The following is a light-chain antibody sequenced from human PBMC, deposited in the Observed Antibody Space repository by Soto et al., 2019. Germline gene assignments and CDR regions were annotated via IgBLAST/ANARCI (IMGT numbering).Light chain of an antibody. CDR3: QQRSNWPFT. Sequence: EIVLTQSPATLSLSPGERATLSCRASQSVSSYLAWYQQKPGQAPRLLIYDASNRATGIPVRFSGSGSGTDFTLTISSLEPEDFAVYYCQQRSNWPFTFGGGTKVEIK. V-gene: IGKV3-11*01. CDR1: QSVSSY. J-gene: IGKJ4*01. CDR2: DAS.